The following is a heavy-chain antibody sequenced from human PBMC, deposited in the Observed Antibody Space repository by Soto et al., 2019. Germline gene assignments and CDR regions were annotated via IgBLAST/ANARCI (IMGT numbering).Heavy chain of an antibody. CDR1: GFAVSSKY. D-gene: IGHD6-19*01. CDR3: VQTTGWPGFDF. V-gene: IGHV3-53*01. J-gene: IGHJ4*02. CDR2: IYGGGTT. Sequence: EVQLVESGGGLLQPGGSLRLSCAASGFAVSSKYMTWVRQAPGKGLEWVSVIYGGGTTYYADSVKGRFTISRDTSKNTLYLQMSSLRAEDTAVYYCVQTTGWPGFDFWGQGTLVTVSS.